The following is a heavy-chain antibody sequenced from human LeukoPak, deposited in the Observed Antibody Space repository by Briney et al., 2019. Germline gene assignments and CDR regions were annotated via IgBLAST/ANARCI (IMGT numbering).Heavy chain of an antibody. CDR1: GYTFTSYE. CDR2: MNPDSGDT. V-gene: IGHV1-8*01. D-gene: IGHD3-22*01. Sequence: ASVKVSCKAPGYTFTSYEINWVRQATGHGLEWMGWMNPDSGDTAYAQKFQGRITMTRSTSITTAYMELSSLRSEDTAVYYCARGLGSYDSSELTWPMISLWGQGTQVTVSS. J-gene: IGHJ4*02. CDR3: ARGLGSYDSSELTWPMISL.